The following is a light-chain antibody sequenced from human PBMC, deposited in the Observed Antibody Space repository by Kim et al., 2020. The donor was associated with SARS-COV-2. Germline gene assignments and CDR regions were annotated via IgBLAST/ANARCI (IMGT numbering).Light chain of an antibody. CDR1: QSVSNNY. V-gene: IGKV3-20*01. J-gene: IGKJ4*01. CDR2: GAS. Sequence: SPGERATLSCRASQSVSNNYLAWNQQKPGQAPRLVIYGASSRAAGIPDRFSGRGSGTDFTLTISRLEPEDFAVYYCQQYSRSPLTFGGGTKVDIK. CDR3: QQYSRSPLT.